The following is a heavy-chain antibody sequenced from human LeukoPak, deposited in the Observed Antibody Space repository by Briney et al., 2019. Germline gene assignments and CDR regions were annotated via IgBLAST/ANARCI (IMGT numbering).Heavy chain of an antibody. Sequence: ASVTVPCKASGGTFSSYAISWVRQAPGQGLEWMGRIIPIFGIANYAQKFQGRVTITADKSTSTAYMELSSLRSEDTAVYYCARDPDYGGGDYWGQGTLVTVSS. J-gene: IGHJ4*02. CDR1: GGTFSSYA. V-gene: IGHV1-69*04. CDR3: ARDPDYGGGDY. D-gene: IGHD4-23*01. CDR2: IIPIFGIA.